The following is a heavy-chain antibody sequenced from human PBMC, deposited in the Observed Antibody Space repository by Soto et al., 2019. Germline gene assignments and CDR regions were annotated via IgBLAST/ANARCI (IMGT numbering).Heavy chain of an antibody. CDR3: AHRRGKLYYYGMDV. CDR2: IYWNDDK. Sequence: GSGPTLVNPTQTLTLTFTFSGFSLSTSGVGVGWIRQPPGKALEWLALIYWNDDKRYSPSLKSRLTITKDTSKNQVVLTMTNMDPVDTATYYCAHRRGKLYYYGMDVWGQGTTVTVSS. V-gene: IGHV2-5*01. J-gene: IGHJ6*02. CDR1: GFSLSTSGVG.